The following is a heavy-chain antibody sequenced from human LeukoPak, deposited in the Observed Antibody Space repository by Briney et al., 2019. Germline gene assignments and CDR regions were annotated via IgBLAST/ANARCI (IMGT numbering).Heavy chain of an antibody. Sequence: SETLSLTCSVSGGSVTGVYWSWIRQPPGKGLEWIGSIYDRERTNDNPSLKSRVTISVDTSKNQFSLKLTSVTAADTAVYYCARTGVVATSYFFDYWGHGTLVTVSS. J-gene: IGHJ4*01. D-gene: IGHD5-12*01. CDR1: GGSVTGVY. CDR2: IYDRERT. CDR3: ARTGVVATSYFFDY. V-gene: IGHV4-59*02.